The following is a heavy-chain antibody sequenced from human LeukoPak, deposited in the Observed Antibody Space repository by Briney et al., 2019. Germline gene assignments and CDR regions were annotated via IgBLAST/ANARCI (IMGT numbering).Heavy chain of an antibody. CDR2: ISYDGSNK. D-gene: IGHD3-3*01. V-gene: IGHV3-30*04. CDR3: AREVVYWKKLRFLEWLSHYYMDV. Sequence: GGSLRLSCAASGFTFSSYAMHWVRQAPGKGLEWVAVISYDGSNKYYADSVKGRFTISRDNSKNTLYLQMNSLRAKDTAVYYCAREVVYWKKLRFLEWLSHYYMDVWGKGTTVTVSS. CDR1: GFTFSSYA. J-gene: IGHJ6*03.